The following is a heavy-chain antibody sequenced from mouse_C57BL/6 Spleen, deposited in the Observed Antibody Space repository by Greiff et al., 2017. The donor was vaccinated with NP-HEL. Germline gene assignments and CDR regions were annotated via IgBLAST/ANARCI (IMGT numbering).Heavy chain of an antibody. V-gene: IGHV1-15*01. D-gene: IGHD2-4*01. J-gene: IGHJ3*01. Sequence: VKLMESGAELVRPGASVTLSCKASGYTFTDYEMHWVKQTPVHGLEWIGAIDPETGGTAYNQKFKGKAILTADKSSSTAYMELRSLTSEDSAVYYCTRGDYDWFAYWGQGTLVTVSA. CDR3: TRGDYDWFAY. CDR2: IDPETGGT. CDR1: GYTFTDYE.